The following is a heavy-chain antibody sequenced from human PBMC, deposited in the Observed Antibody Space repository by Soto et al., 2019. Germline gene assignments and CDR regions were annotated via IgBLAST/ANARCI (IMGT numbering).Heavy chain of an antibody. Sequence: SETLSLTCTVSGGSVNSGSYYWSWIRQSPGKGLEWIGYIYYSGSTNSNPSLKSRVTISLDTSKNQFSLKLSSVTAADTAVYYRARDSSMTYYYGMDVWGQGTTVTVSS. CDR3: ARDSSMTYYYGMDV. CDR1: GGSVNSGSYY. CDR2: IYYSGST. J-gene: IGHJ6*02. V-gene: IGHV4-61*01.